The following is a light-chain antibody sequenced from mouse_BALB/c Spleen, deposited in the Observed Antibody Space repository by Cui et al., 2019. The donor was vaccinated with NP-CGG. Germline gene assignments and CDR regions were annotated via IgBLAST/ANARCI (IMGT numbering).Light chain of an antibody. J-gene: IGLJ1*01. Sequence: AVVTQESALTTSPGETVTLTCRSSTGAVTTSNYANWVQEKPDHLFTGLIGGTNNRAPGVPARFSGSLIRDKAALTITGAQTEDEAIYFCALWYSNHWVFGGGTKLTVL. CDR3: ALWYSNHWV. CDR2: GTN. CDR1: TGAVTTSNY. V-gene: IGLV1*01.